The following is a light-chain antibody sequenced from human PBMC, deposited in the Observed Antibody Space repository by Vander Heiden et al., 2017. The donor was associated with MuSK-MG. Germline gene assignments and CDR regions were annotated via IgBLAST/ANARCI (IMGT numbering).Light chain of an antibody. Sequence: DIQMTQSPSSLSASVGDRVTIACRASQSITTFLNWYQQKPGKAPELLIYGTSSLQSGVPSNFSGSGSGTDFTLTISRVQPADFGTYYCHQSDSTPQTFGQGTKLXIK. CDR3: HQSDSTPQT. J-gene: IGKJ2*01. CDR2: GTS. V-gene: IGKV1-39*01. CDR1: QSITTF.